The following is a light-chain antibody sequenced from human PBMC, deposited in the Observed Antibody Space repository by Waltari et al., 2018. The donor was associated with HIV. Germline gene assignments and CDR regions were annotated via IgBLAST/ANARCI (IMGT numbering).Light chain of an antibody. Sequence: QSALTQPASVSGSPGQSITISCAGTGADIGAYNYVAWYQKLPNSVPKLIIYDVSSRPSGISDRFSASKSGNAASLTISGLQAEDEGDYYCCSYAGSLVVFGGGTKLTVL. J-gene: IGLJ2*01. CDR1: GADIGAYNY. CDR3: CSYAGSLVV. CDR2: DVS. V-gene: IGLV2-14*03.